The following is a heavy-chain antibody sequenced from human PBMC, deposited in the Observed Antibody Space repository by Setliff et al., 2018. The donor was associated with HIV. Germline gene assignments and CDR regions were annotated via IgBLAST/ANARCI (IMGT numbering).Heavy chain of an antibody. J-gene: IGHJ4*02. CDR1: GFTFSNYS. CDR3: AKDHATSSWFTALLDY. V-gene: IGHV3-23*01. D-gene: IGHD6-13*01. CDR2: LSGYGDST. Sequence: GGSLRLSCAASGFTFSNYSMNWVRQTPGKGLEWVSALSGYGDSTYYADSVKGRLTVSRDNSKNTLYLQMNSLRAEDTAVYYCAKDHATSSWFTALLDYWGQGALVTVSS.